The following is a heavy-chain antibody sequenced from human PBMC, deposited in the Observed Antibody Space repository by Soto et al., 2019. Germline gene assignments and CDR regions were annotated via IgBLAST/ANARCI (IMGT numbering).Heavy chain of an antibody. CDR2: IIPILGIA. CDR1: GGTFSSYT. J-gene: IGHJ4*02. D-gene: IGHD4-17*01. V-gene: IGHV1-69*04. CDR3: ARDPRKTTVTTNAEIDY. Sequence: ASVKVSCKASGGTFSSYTISWVRQAPGQGLEWMGRIIPILGIANYAQKFQGRVTITADKSTSTAYMELSSLRSEDTAVYYCARDPRKTTVTTNAEIDYWGQGTLVTVSS.